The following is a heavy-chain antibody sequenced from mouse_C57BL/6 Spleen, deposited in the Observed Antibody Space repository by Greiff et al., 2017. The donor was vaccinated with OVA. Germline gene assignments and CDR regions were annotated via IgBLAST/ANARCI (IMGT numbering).Heavy chain of an antibody. D-gene: IGHD2-3*01. CDR1: GYTFTSYW. J-gene: IGHJ4*01. CDR3: ARDGYQYYYAMDY. V-gene: IGHV1-64*01. Sequence: QVQLQQPGAELVKPGASVKLSCKASGYTFTSYWMPWVKQRPGQGLEWIGMIHPNSGSTNYNEKFKSKATLTVDKSSSTDYMQLSSLTSEDSAVYYCARDGYQYYYAMDYWGQGTSVTVSS. CDR2: IHPNSGST.